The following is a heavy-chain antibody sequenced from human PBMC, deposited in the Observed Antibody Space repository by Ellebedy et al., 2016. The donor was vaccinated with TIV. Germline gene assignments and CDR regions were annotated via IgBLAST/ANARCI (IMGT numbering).Heavy chain of an antibody. CDR2: IKHDGTEK. CDR3: VREDNTVVRGFNVRGNDF. CDR1: GFTFSSNW. Sequence: GGSLRLXXAASGFTFSSNWMSWVRQAPGKGLEWVANIKHDGTEKYYVDSAKGRFTISRDNTKNSLYLQMNSLRAEDTAVYYCVREDNTVVRGFNVRGNDFWGQGTLVTVSS. D-gene: IGHD3-10*01. V-gene: IGHV3-7*01. J-gene: IGHJ4*02.